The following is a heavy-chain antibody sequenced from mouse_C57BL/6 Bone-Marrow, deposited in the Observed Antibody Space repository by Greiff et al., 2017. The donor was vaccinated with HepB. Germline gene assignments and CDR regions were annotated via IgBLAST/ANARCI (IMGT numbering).Heavy chain of an antibody. D-gene: IGHD1-1*01. CDR2: ISYDGSN. J-gene: IGHJ2*01. CDR1: GYSITSGYY. V-gene: IGHV3-6*01. Sequence: VQLQQSGPGLVKPSQSLSLTCSVTGYSITSGYYWNWIRQFPGNKLEWMGYISYDGSNNYNPSLKNRISITRDTSKNQFFLKLNSVTTEDTATYYCARGHYGSSLDYWGQGTTLTVSS. CDR3: ARGHYGSSLDY.